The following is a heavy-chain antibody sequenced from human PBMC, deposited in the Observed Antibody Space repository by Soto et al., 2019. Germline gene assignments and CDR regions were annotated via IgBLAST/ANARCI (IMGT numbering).Heavy chain of an antibody. D-gene: IGHD3-3*01. J-gene: IGHJ5*02. V-gene: IGHV1-69*13. Sequence: GASVKVSCKASGGTFSSYAIIWRRQAPGQRLEWMGGIIPIFGTENYAQKFQGRVTITADESTSTAYMELSSLRSEDTTVYYCARTLKLYYDFWSGPSGGLFDPWGQGTLVTVFS. CDR2: IIPIFGTE. CDR1: GGTFSSYA. CDR3: ARTLKLYYDFWSGPSGGLFDP.